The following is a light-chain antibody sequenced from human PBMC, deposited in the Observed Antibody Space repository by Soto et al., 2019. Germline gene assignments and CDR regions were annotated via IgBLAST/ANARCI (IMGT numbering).Light chain of an antibody. CDR3: QQYGSSWT. CDR2: GVS. Sequence: ERVLRQSPGTLSLSPGERATLYCRASQSVSSSYLAWYQQKPGQAPRLLIYGVSSRATGIPDRFSGSGSGTDFTLTISRLEPEDFAVYYCQQYGSSWTFGQGTKVDI. J-gene: IGKJ1*01. CDR1: QSVSSSY. V-gene: IGKV3-20*01.